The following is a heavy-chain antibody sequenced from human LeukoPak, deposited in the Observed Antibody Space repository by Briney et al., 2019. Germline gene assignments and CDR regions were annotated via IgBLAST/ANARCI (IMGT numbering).Heavy chain of an antibody. V-gene: IGHV3-33*01. CDR3: ARDFSGSFTLDP. CDR2: IWYDGSNK. Sequence: GGSLRLSCAASGFTFSSYGMHWVRQAPGKGLEWVAVIWYDGSNKYYADSVKGRFTISRDNSKNTLYLQMNSLRAEDTAVYYCARDFSGSFTLDPWGREPWSPSPQ. CDR1: GFTFSSYG. J-gene: IGHJ5*02. D-gene: IGHD1-26*01.